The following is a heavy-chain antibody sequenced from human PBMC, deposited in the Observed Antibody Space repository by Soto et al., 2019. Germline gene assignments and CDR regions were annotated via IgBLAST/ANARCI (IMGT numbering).Heavy chain of an antibody. CDR1: GGSFSGYY. D-gene: IGHD3-9*01. V-gene: IGHV4-34*01. Sequence: TSETLSLTCAVYGGSFSGYYWSWIRQPPGKGLEWIGEINHSGSTNYNPSLKSRVTLSVDTSKNQFSLKLTSVTAADTAVYYCARHSPDFDWLSQFDYWGQGTLVTVSS. CDR2: INHSGST. J-gene: IGHJ4*02. CDR3: ARHSPDFDWLSQFDY.